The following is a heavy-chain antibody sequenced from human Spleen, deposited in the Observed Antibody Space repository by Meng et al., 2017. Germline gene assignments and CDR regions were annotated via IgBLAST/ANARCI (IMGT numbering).Heavy chain of an antibody. CDR3: AREGGSSWYRGKTNWFDP. V-gene: IGHV4-38-2*02. D-gene: IGHD6-13*01. J-gene: IGHJ5*02. Sequence: SETLSLTCAVSGSSLSSDYFWGWIRQPPGKGLEWIGNIFHSGTTFYNPSLRSRVTISMDTSKNQFSLKLNSVTAADTAVYYCAREGGSSWYRGKTNWFDPWGQGTLVTVSS. CDR1: GSSLSSDYF. CDR2: IFHSGTT.